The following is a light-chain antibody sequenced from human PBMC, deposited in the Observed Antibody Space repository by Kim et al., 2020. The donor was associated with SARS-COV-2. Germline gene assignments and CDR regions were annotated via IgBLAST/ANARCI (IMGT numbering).Light chain of an antibody. CDR1: QSISSH. CDR2: AAS. CDR3: QQSYITPFT. J-gene: IGKJ3*01. V-gene: IGKV1-39*01. Sequence: DIQMTQSPSSLSASVGDRVTITCLTTQSISSHLNWYQQKPGRAPKLRISAASTLQGGVPSRFSGSGSETDFTLTISSLQPEDFATYFCQQSYITPFTFGPGTKVDIK.